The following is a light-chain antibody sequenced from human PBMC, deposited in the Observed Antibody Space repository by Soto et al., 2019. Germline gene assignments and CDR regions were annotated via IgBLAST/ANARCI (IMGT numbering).Light chain of an antibody. V-gene: IGLV2-14*01. Sequence: QSALTQPASVSVSPGQSITISCTGTSSDVGAYNYVSWYQQHPGKAPKLMIYEVSYRPSGVSDRFSGSRSGNTASLTISGLQAEDESDYYCSSYTSSTTWVFGGGTKLTVL. CDR2: EVS. CDR1: SSDVGAYNY. J-gene: IGLJ3*02. CDR3: SSYTSSTTWV.